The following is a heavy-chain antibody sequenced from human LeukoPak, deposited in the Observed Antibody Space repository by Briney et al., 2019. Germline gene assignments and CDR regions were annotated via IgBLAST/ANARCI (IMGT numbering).Heavy chain of an antibody. CDR3: RLMVGAPDVDY. CDR2: INSDASST. D-gene: IGHD1-26*01. CDR1: GFTVSGYW. J-gene: IGHJ4*02. Sequence: GGSLRLSCAASGFTVSGYWMHWVRQAPGKGLGWVSRINSDASSTSYDDAMKRRFTICRDNEKTTLYLQISSLRAEDTAVYYSRLMVGAPDVDYWGQGTLVTVSS. V-gene: IGHV3-74*01.